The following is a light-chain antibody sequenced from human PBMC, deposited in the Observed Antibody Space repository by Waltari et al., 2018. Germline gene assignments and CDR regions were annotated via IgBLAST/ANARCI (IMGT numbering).Light chain of an antibody. J-gene: IGLJ3*02. CDR1: SANIGSHT. V-gene: IGLV1-44*01. CDR2: SNN. Sequence: QSVLTQPPSASGTPGQRVTISCSGSSANIGSHTVNWYQQLPGTAPKLPLHSNNHRPPGVPDRFSGSKSGTSASLAISGLQSEDEADYYCAAWDDSLNGWVFGGGTKLTVL. CDR3: AAWDDSLNGWV.